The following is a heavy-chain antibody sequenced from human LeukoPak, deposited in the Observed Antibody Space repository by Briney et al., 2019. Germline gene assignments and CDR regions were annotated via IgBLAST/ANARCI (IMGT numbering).Heavy chain of an antibody. CDR1: GGSFSGYY. J-gene: IGHJ3*02. CDR2: INHSGST. Sequence: SETLSLTCAAYGGSFSGYYWSWIRQPPGKGLEWIGEINHSGSTNYNPSLKSRVTRSVDTSKKQFSLKLSSVTAADTAVYYCARDPRYYVWGSYRHDAFDIWGQGTMVTVSS. D-gene: IGHD3-16*02. V-gene: IGHV4-34*01. CDR3: ARDPRYYVWGSYRHDAFDI.